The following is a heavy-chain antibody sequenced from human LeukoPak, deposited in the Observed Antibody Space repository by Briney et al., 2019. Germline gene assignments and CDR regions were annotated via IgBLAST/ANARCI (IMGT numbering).Heavy chain of an antibody. CDR3: AKSYYDFWSGKPDAFDI. Sequence: PGGSLRLSCAASGFTFSSYAMSWVRQAPGEGLEWVSAISGSGGSTYYADSVKGRFTISRDNSKNTLYLQMNSLRAEDTAVYYCAKSYYDFWSGKPDAFDIWGQGTMVTVSS. J-gene: IGHJ3*02. D-gene: IGHD3-3*01. V-gene: IGHV3-23*01. CDR2: ISGSGGST. CDR1: GFTFSSYA.